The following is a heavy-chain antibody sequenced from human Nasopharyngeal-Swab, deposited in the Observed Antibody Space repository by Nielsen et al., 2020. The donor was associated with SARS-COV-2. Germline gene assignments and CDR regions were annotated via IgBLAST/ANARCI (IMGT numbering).Heavy chain of an antibody. V-gene: IGHV3-53*01. Sequence: GESLKISCAASGFTVSSNYMSWVRQAPGKGLEWVSVIYSGGSTYYADSVKGRFTISRDNSKNTLYLQMNSLRAEDTAAYYCAGAGPRAYYYYMDVWGKGTTVTVSS. J-gene: IGHJ6*03. CDR3: AGAGPRAYYYYMDV. CDR2: IYSGGST. CDR1: GFTVSSNY.